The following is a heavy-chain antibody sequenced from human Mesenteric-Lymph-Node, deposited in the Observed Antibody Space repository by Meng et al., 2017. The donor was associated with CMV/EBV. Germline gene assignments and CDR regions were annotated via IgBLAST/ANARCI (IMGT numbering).Heavy chain of an antibody. CDR2: ISSSSSYI. Sequence: CTFSSYSMNWVRRAPRKGLEWVSSISSSSSYIYYADSVKGRFTISRDNAKNSLYLQMNSLRAEDTAIYYCARDGWVPGSSWLPFDYWGQGTLVTVSS. D-gene: IGHD6-13*01. CDR1: CTFSSYS. CDR3: ARDGWVPGSSWLPFDY. J-gene: IGHJ4*02. V-gene: IGHV3-21*01.